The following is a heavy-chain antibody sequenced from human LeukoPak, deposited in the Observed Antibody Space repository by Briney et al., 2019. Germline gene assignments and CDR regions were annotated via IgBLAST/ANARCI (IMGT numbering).Heavy chain of an antibody. CDR2: INPNSGDT. CDR1: GHTFTGYF. D-gene: IGHD3-10*01. CDR3: AREGVVRGVITNPFGS. V-gene: IGHV1-2*02. Sequence: ASVKVSCKASGHTFTGYFMHWVRQAPGQGLEWMGWINPNSGDTKYAQKFQGRVTMTSDTSTSTTYMELTRLTSDDTAVYYCAREGVVRGVITNPFGSWGQGTLVTVSS. J-gene: IGHJ4*02.